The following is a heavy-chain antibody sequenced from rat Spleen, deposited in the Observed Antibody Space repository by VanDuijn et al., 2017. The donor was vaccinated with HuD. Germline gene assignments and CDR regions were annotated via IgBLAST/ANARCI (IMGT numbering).Heavy chain of an antibody. Sequence: EVQLVESDGGLVQPGRSLKLSCAASGFTFSDYYMAWVRQAPTKGLEWVTTISSDGGRNFYRDSVKGRFTIYRGNAKSSLYLQLDSLGSGDTATYYCGRHGYNSYFEYWGQGVMVTVSS. V-gene: IGHV5-29*01. CDR1: GFTFSDYY. CDR3: GRHGYNSYFEY. D-gene: IGHD1-9*01. J-gene: IGHJ2*01. CDR2: ISSDGGRN.